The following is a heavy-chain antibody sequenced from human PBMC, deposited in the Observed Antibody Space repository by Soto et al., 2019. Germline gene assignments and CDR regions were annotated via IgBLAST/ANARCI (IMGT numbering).Heavy chain of an antibody. D-gene: IGHD6-25*01. CDR3: ASRESSGGYHYYYYYGMDV. CDR1: GGSISSSSYY. Sequence: SETLSLTCTVSGGSISSSSYYWGWIRQPPGKGLEWIGSIYYSGSTYYNPSLKSRVTISVDTSKNQFSLKLSSVTAADTAVYYCASRESSGGYHYYYYYGMDVWAKGPTVTVSS. V-gene: IGHV4-39*01. J-gene: IGHJ6*04. CDR2: IYYSGST.